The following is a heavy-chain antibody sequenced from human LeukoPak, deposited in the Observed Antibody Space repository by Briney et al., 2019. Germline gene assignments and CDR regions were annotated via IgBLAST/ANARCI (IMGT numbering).Heavy chain of an antibody. J-gene: IGHJ3*02. V-gene: IGHV5-51*01. CDR1: GFTFSSYA. Sequence: PGGSLRLSCAASGFTFSSYAMSWVRQMPGKGLEWMGIIYPGDSDTRYSPSFQGQVTISADKSITTAYLQWSSLRASDTAMYYCARPANRGDAFDIWGQGTMVTVSS. CDR2: IYPGDSDT. CDR3: ARPANRGDAFDI. D-gene: IGHD2/OR15-2a*01.